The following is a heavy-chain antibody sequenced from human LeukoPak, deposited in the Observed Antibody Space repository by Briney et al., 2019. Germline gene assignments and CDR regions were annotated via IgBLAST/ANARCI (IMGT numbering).Heavy chain of an antibody. CDR2: INPNSGGT. V-gene: IGHV1-2*06. CDR1: GYTFTGYY. Sequence: ASVKVSCKASGYTFTGYYMHWVRQAPGQGLEWMGRINPNSGGTNYAQKLQGRVTMTRDTSISTAYMELSRLRSDVTAVYYCARSYGDYGNHYYYMDVWGKGTTVTVSS. D-gene: IGHD4-17*01. J-gene: IGHJ6*03. CDR3: ARSYGDYGNHYYYMDV.